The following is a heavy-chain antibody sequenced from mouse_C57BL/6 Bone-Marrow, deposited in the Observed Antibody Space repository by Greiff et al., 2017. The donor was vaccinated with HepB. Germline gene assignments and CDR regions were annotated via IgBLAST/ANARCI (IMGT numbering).Heavy chain of an antibody. CDR3: ARNSGRDGYFDY. CDR1: GFSLTSYG. Sequence: QVHVKQSGPGLVQPSQSLSITFTVSGFSLTSYGVHWVRQSPGKGLEWLGVIRSGGSTDYNAAFISRLSISKDNSKSQVFFKMNSLQADDTAIYYCARNSGRDGYFDYWGQGTTLTVSS. J-gene: IGHJ2*01. V-gene: IGHV2-2*01. CDR2: IRSGGST. D-gene: IGHD3-1*01.